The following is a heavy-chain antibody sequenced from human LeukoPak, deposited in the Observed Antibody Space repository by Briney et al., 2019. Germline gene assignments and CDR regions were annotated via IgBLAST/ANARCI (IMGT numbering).Heavy chain of an antibody. V-gene: IGHV3-74*01. CDR2: INSDGSST. CDR1: GFSFSNYW. D-gene: IGHD6-19*01. J-gene: IGHJ4*02. CDR3: ARDDGWYAFDY. Sequence: GGSLRLSCAASGFSFSNYWMHWVRQAPGKGLVWVSRINSDGSSTTYADSVKGRFTTSRDNAKNTLYLQMNSLRAEDTAVYYCARDDGWYAFDYWGQGTLVTVSS.